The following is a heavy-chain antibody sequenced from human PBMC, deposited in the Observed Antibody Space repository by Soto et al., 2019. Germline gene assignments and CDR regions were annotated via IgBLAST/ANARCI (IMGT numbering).Heavy chain of an antibody. CDR3: ARNSRFDTPMVY. V-gene: IGHV3-66*01. J-gene: IGHJ4*02. CDR1: GFTVSSNY. D-gene: IGHD5-18*01. CDR2: IYSGGST. Sequence: GGSLRLSCAASGFTVSSNYMSWVRQAPGKGLEWVSVIYSGGSTYYADSVKGRFTISRDKSKSTLYLQMNSLRAEDTAVCYCARNSRFDTPMVYWGQGTLVTVSS.